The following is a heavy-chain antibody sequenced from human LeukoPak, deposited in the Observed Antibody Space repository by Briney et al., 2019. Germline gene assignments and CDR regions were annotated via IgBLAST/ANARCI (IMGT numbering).Heavy chain of an antibody. CDR1: GYTFTGYY. CDR2: INPNSGGT. CDR3: ARGDERKLWLEGESWVAFFDY. J-gene: IGHJ4*02. D-gene: IGHD5-18*01. V-gene: IGHV1-2*02. Sequence: VASVKVSCKASGYTFTGYYMHWVRQAPGQGLEWMGWINPNSGGTNYAQKFQGRVTMTRDTSISTAYMELSRLRSDDTAVYYCARGDERKLWLEGESWVAFFDYWGQGTLVTVSS.